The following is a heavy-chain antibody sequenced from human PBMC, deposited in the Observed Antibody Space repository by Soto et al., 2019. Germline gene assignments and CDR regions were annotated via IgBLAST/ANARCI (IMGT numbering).Heavy chain of an antibody. CDR3: ARGPITMIVYYFDY. J-gene: IGHJ4*02. D-gene: IGHD3-22*01. CDR1: GYTFTTYA. Sequence: QVQLVQSGAEEKKPGASVKVSCKASGYTFTTYAMHWVRQAPGQRLEWMGWINAGNGNTKYSQKFQGRVTITRDTSASTAYMELSSLRSEDTAVYYCARGPITMIVYYFDYWGQGTLVTVSS. V-gene: IGHV1-3*05. CDR2: INAGNGNT.